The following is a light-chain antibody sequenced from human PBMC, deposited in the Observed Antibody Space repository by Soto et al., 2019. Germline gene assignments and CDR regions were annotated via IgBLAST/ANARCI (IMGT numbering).Light chain of an antibody. V-gene: IGKV3-20*01. CDR2: GAS. Sequence: EVLLTQSPGTLSSSTGERATLSCRASQSIFSNYLAWYQQKSGQAPMLLIYGASNRATGIPERFSGSGSGTDFTLTISRLEPEDFAAYYCQQYGSSPRTFGEGTKVEFK. CDR1: QSIFSNY. CDR3: QQYGSSPRT. J-gene: IGKJ1*01.